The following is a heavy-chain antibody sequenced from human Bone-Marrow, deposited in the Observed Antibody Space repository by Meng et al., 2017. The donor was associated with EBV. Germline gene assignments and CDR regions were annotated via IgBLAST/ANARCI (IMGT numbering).Heavy chain of an antibody. CDR3: ARAHDSSGYYPLT. CDR2: INTNTGNP. V-gene: IGHV7-4-1*02. J-gene: IGHJ5*02. Sequence: QGQLVQLWAELKRPGASVKVSCKASGYTFTYSTMNWVRQAPGQGLEWLGWINTNTGNPTYAQGFTGRFVFSLDTSVSTAYLQISSLKAEDTAVYYCARAHDSSGYYPLTWGQGTLVTVSS. D-gene: IGHD3-22*01. CDR1: GYTFTYST.